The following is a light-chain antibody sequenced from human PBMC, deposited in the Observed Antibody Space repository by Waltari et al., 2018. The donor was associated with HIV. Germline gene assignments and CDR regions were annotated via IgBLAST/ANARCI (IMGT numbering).Light chain of an antibody. CDR1: RGDVPTYNR. J-gene: IGLJ2*01. CDR2: EVY. CDR3: ALYTTRNII. V-gene: IGLV2-18*01. Sequence: QSALTQPPSVSGFPGQSVTIPCTGFRGDVPTYNRVSWYQQPPNTAPKLILYEVYKRPSWVPDRLSGSQSGDMASLPVSGLQTEDEADYYCALYTTRNIIFGGGANLVVL.